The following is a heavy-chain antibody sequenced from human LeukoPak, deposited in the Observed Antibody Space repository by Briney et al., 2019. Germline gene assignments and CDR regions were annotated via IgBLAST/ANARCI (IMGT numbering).Heavy chain of an antibody. D-gene: IGHD3-10*01. CDR1: GDSINSLDL. CDR3: ARTYGYNWFDP. Sequence: SGTLSLTCTVSGDSINSLDLWSWVRQPPGKGLEWIGYIYYSGSTNYNPSLKSRVTISVDTSKNQFSLKLSSVTAADTAVYYCARTYGYNWFDPWGQGTLVTVSS. CDR2: IYYSGST. J-gene: IGHJ5*02. V-gene: IGHV4-59*11.